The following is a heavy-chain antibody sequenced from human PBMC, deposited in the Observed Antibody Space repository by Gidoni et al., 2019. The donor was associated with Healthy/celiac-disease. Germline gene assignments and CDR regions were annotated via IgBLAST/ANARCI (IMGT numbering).Heavy chain of an antibody. CDR1: GGTFSSYA. V-gene: IGHV1-69*01. Sequence: QVQLVQSGAAVKKPGSSVKVSCKASGGTFSSYAISWVRQAHGQGLEWMGGIIPIFGTANYAQKFQGRVTITADESTSTAYMELSSLRSEDTAVYYCARRLGSSSYGYMDYWGQGTLVTVSS. CDR2: IIPIFGTA. J-gene: IGHJ4*02. CDR3: ARRLGSSSYGYMDY. D-gene: IGHD6-6*01.